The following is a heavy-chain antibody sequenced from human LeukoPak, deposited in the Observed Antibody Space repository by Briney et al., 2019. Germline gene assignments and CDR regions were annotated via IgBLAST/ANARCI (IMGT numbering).Heavy chain of an antibody. CDR2: INPNSGST. CDR1: GYTFTGYY. J-gene: IGHJ4*02. V-gene: IGHV1-2*02. D-gene: IGHD3-22*01. Sequence: ASVKVSCKASGYTFTGYYMHWVRQAPGQGLEWMGWINPNSGSTNYAQKFQGRVTMTRDTSISTAYMELSRLRSDDTAVYYCARERGHYYDSSGYYNYWGQGTLVTVSS. CDR3: ARERGHYYDSSGYYNY.